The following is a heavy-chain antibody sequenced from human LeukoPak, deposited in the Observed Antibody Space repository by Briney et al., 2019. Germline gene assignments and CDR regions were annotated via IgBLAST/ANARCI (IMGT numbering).Heavy chain of an antibody. CDR3: ARGAYRGDY. Sequence: PGGSLRLSCAVSGFNFSTYTMHWVRQAPGKGLEWVAVISYDGGTEYYADSVKGRFTLSRDNSKNTLYLQMNSLRTEDTAVYYCARGAYRGDYWGQGTLVTVSS. D-gene: IGHD1-26*01. V-gene: IGHV3-30-3*01. J-gene: IGHJ4*02. CDR2: ISYDGGTE. CDR1: GFNFSTYT.